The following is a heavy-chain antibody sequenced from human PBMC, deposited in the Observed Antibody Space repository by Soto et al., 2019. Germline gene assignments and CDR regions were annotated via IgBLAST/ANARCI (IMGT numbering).Heavy chain of an antibody. CDR3: AKDYNNYGSGYYAH. V-gene: IGHV3-9*01. Sequence: EVQLVESGGGLVQPGRSLRLSCAASGFTFNDHAMHWVRQAPGKGLEWVSSISWDSGIREYADSVKGRFTISRDNAKNSLYLEMNSLRAEDTALYYCAKDYNNYGSGYYAHWGQGTPVTVSS. CDR2: ISWDSGIR. D-gene: IGHD3-3*01. J-gene: IGHJ4*02. CDR1: GFTFNDHA.